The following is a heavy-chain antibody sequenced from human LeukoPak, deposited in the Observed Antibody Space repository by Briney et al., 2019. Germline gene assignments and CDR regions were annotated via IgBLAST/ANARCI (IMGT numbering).Heavy chain of an antibody. J-gene: IGHJ4*02. Sequence: GASVKVSCKASGYIFTSNYIHWVRQAPGQGLEWMGMIYPRDGSTSYAQGFQDRVTVTRDTSTSTVHMELSGLRSEDTAVYYCARDQEGFDYWGQGTQVTVSS. CDR2: IYPRDGST. V-gene: IGHV1-46*01. CDR1: GYIFTSNY. CDR3: ARDQEGFDY.